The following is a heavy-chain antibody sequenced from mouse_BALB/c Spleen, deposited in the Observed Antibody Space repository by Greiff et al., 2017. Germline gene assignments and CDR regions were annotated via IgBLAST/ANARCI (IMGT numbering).Heavy chain of an antibody. CDR1: GISITTGNYR. V-gene: IGHV3-5*02. CDR3: ARDPSFYYGSSYGYFDV. D-gene: IGHD1-1*01. CDR2: IYYSGTI. J-gene: IGHJ1*01. Sequence: EVQGVESGPGLVKPSQTVSLTCTVTGISITTGNYRWSWIRQFPGNKLEWIGYIYYSGTITYNPSLTSRTTITRDTSKNQFFLEMNSLTAEDTATYYCARDPSFYYGSSYGYFDVWGAGTTVTVSS.